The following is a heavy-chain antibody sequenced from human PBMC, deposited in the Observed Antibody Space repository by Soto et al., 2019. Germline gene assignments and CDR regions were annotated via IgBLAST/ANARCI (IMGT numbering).Heavy chain of an antibody. J-gene: IGHJ6*02. Sequence: PGESLKISCKGSGFSFTTYCIAWVRQMPGKGLEWMGIIYPGDSKTTYSPSFQGQVTISADKSISTAYLQWSSLKASDTAMYYCARTSAAGKYYYGMDVWGQGTTVTVSS. CDR3: ARTSAAGKYYYGMDV. V-gene: IGHV5-51*01. CDR2: IYPGDSKT. D-gene: IGHD6-13*01. CDR1: GFSFTTYC.